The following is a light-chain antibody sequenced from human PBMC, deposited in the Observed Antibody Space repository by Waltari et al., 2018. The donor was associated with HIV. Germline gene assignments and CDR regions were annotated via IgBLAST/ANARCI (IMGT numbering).Light chain of an antibody. Sequence: EIVMTQSPATLSVSPGERGTLSCRASENINTTLAWYQLNPGQAPRLLISGASTRATGIPARFSGSGSGTDFTLNIGTLQSEEFAVYYCQQYNKWPRTFGRGTKVEI. CDR2: GAS. V-gene: IGKV3-15*01. CDR1: ENINTT. CDR3: QQYNKWPRT. J-gene: IGKJ4*02.